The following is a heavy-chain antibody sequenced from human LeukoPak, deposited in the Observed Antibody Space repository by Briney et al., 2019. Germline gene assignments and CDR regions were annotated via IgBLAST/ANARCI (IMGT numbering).Heavy chain of an antibody. CDR2: ISSSSSTI. J-gene: IGHJ4*02. Sequence: GGSLRLSCAASGFTFSSYSMNWVRQAPGKGLEWVSYISSSSSTIYYADSVKGRFTISRDNAKNSLYLQMNSLRAEDTAVYYCARDLQRRITMVRGYRFDYWGQGTLVTVSS. CDR1: GFTFSSYS. CDR3: ARDLQRRITMVRGYRFDY. D-gene: IGHD3-10*01. V-gene: IGHV3-48*04.